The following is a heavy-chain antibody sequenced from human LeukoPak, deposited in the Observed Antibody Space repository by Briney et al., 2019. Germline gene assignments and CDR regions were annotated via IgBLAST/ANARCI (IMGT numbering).Heavy chain of an antibody. CDR2: INHSGST. V-gene: IGHV4-34*01. D-gene: IGHD3-22*01. J-gene: IGHJ3*02. Sequence: SETLSLTCAVYGGSFSGYYWSWIRQPPGKGLEWIGEINHSGSTNYNPSLKSRVTISVDTCKNQFSLKLSSVTAADTAVYYCARGYYYDSSGTDAFDIWGQGTMVTVSS. CDR3: ARGYYYDSSGTDAFDI. CDR1: GGSFSGYY.